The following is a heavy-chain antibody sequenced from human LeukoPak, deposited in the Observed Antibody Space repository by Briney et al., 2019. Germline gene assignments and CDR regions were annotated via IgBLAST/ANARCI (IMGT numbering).Heavy chain of an antibody. CDR2: ISWDGGST. CDR3: AKAYEYSSGWYGNYFDY. Sequence: GGSVRLSCAASGFTFDDYAMHWVRQAPGKGLEWVSLISWDGGSTYYADSVKGRFTISRDNSKNSLYLQMNSLRAEDTALYYCAKAYEYSSGWYGNYFDYWGQGTLVTVSS. V-gene: IGHV3-43D*03. D-gene: IGHD6-19*01. CDR1: GFTFDDYA. J-gene: IGHJ4*02.